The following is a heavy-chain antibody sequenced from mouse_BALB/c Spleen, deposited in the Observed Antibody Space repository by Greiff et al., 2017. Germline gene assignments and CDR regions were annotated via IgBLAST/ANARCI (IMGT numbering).Heavy chain of an antibody. Sequence: QVQLQQSGPELVKPGASVRISCKASGYTFTSYYIHWVKQRPGQGLEWIGWIYPGNVNTKYNEKFKGKATLTADKSSSTAYMQLSSLTSEDSAVYFCARVEGGFYYGYAMDYWGQGTSVTVSS. CDR2: IYPGNVNT. CDR1: GYTFTSYY. J-gene: IGHJ4*01. CDR3: ARVEGGFYYGYAMDY. D-gene: IGHD1-1*01. V-gene: IGHV1S56*01.